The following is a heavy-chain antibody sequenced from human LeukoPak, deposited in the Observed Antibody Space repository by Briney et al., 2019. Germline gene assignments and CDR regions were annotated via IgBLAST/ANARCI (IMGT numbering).Heavy chain of an antibody. CDR2: IYYSGST. V-gene: IGHV4-39*01. Sequence: PSETLSLTCTVSGDSISTSNSYWGWIRQPPGKGLEWIGSIYYSGSTYYNPSLKSRVTISVDTSKNQFSLKLSSVTAADTAVYYCARHRRPLYDYVWGSYPTFFDYWGQGTLVTVSS. J-gene: IGHJ4*02. CDR3: ARHRRPLYDYVWGSYPTFFDY. D-gene: IGHD3-16*02. CDR1: GDSISTSNSY.